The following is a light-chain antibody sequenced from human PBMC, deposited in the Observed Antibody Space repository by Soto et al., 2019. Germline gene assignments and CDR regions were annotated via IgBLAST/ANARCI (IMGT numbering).Light chain of an antibody. Sequence: ESGLPQSPGTLSLAPGERAPLSCRASQTISSYLLWYQQKPGQAPRLLIYDASNRATGIPARFSGSGSETDFTLTISSLEPEDFAVYYCQHRMNWPLTFGQGTRLEIK. CDR3: QHRMNWPLT. CDR2: DAS. J-gene: IGKJ5*01. V-gene: IGKV3-11*01. CDR1: QTISSY.